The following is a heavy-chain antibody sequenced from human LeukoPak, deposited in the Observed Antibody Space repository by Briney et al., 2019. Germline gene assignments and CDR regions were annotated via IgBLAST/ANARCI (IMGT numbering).Heavy chain of an antibody. Sequence: SETLSLTCTVSGGSISSYYWSWIRQPPGKGLEWIGYIYYSGSTNYNPSLKSRVTISVDTSKNRFSLKLSSVTAADTVVYYCARSRSDFWSTHAFDIWGQGTMVTVSS. CDR2: IYYSGST. J-gene: IGHJ3*02. D-gene: IGHD3-3*01. CDR3: ARSRSDFWSTHAFDI. V-gene: IGHV4-59*01. CDR1: GGSISSYY.